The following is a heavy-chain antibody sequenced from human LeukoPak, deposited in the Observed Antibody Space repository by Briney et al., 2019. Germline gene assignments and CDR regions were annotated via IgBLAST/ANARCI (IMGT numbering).Heavy chain of an antibody. D-gene: IGHD4-17*01. V-gene: IGHV4-4*07. CDR1: GGSISSYY. CDR3: ARVNDYGDSTY. J-gene: IGHJ4*02. Sequence: SETLSLTCTVSGGSISSYYWSWIRQPAGKGLEWIGRISASGSTNYNPSLKSRVTISVNTSKNQFSLKLSSVTAADTAVYYCARVNDYGDSTYWGQGTLVTVSS. CDR2: ISASGST.